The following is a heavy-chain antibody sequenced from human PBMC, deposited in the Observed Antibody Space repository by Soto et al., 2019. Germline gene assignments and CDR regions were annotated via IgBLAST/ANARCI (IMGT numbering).Heavy chain of an antibody. J-gene: IGHJ4*02. CDR3: AGGIVVVTAPDY. CDR1: GYTFTSYA. D-gene: IGHD2-21*02. CDR2: INAGNGNT. V-gene: IGHV1-3*05. Sequence: QVQLVQSGAEEKKPGASVKVSCKASGYTFTSYAMHWVRQAPGQRLEWMGWINAGNGNTKYSQKFQGRVTITRDTSASTGYMGLRRLGSEDPGLDYWAGGIVVVTAPDYWGPGTPVTVSS.